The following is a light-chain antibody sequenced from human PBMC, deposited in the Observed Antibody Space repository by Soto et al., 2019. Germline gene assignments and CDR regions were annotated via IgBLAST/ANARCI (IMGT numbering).Light chain of an antibody. Sequence: SVLTQPPPVSGAPGQRVTISCTGSSSNIGAGYDVHWYQQLPGTAPTLLTYGNSNRPSGVPDRFSGSKSGTSASLAITGLQAEDEADYYCQSYDSSLSGSVFGGGTKLTVL. CDR2: GNS. CDR3: QSYDSSLSGSV. V-gene: IGLV1-40*01. J-gene: IGLJ2*01. CDR1: SSNIGAGYD.